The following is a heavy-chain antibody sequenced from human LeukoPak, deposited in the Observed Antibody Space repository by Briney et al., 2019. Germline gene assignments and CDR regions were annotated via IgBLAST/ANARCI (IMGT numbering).Heavy chain of an antibody. V-gene: IGHV3-23*01. Sequence: GGSLRLSCAASGFTFSSYAMSWVRQAPGKGLEWVSAISGSGGSTYYADSVKGRFTISRDNSKNTLYLQMNSLRAEDTAVYYCAKDPYGSGSYYNPGWFDPWGQGTLVTVSS. J-gene: IGHJ5*02. CDR3: AKDPYGSGSYYNPGWFDP. D-gene: IGHD3-10*01. CDR2: ISGSGGST. CDR1: GFTFSSYA.